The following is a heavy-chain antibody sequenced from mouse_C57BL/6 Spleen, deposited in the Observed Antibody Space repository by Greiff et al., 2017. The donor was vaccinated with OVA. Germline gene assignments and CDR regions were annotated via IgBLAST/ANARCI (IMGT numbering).Heavy chain of an antibody. CDR1: GFTFSSYT. J-gene: IGHJ2*01. Sequence: DVQLVESGGGLVKPGGSLKLSCAASGFTFSSYTMSWVRQTPEKRLEWVATISGGGGNTYYPDSVKGRFTISRDNAKNTLYLQMSSLRSEDTALYYCARQIDEYDEYYFDYWGQGTTLTVSS. D-gene: IGHD2-4*01. CDR2: ISGGGGNT. CDR3: ARQIDEYDEYYFDY. V-gene: IGHV5-9*01.